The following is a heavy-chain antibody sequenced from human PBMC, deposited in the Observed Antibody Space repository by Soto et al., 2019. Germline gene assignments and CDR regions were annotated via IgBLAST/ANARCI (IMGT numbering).Heavy chain of an antibody. J-gene: IGHJ3*02. CDR2: ISYDGSNK. Sequence: QVQVVESGGGVVQPGRSLRLSCAASGFTFSSYAMHWVRQAPGKGLEWVAVISYDGSNKYYADSVKGRFTISRDNSKNTLYLQMNSLRDEDTAVYYCARSGSSWSSEFDIWGHGTMVTVSS. CDR1: GFTFSSYA. D-gene: IGHD6-13*01. V-gene: IGHV3-30-3*01. CDR3: ARSGSSWSSEFDI.